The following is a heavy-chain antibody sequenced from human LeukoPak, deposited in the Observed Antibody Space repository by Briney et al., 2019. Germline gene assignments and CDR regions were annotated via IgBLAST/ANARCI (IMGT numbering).Heavy chain of an antibody. V-gene: IGHV3-74*03. CDR2: ISPDATNS. CDR3: ATGYRSAYSWDS. CDR1: GFTFSVYY. D-gene: IGHD5-12*01. J-gene: IGHJ4*02. Sequence: GGSLRLSCAASGFTFSVYYMFWVRQAPGEGLVWVSNISPDATNSKYADFVEGRFTISRDNAKNTLYLQLSSLRVEDAAVYYCATGYRSAYSWDSWGQGTLVTVSS.